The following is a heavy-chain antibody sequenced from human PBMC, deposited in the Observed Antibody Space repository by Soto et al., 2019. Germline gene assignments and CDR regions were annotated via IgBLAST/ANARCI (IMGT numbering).Heavy chain of an antibody. V-gene: IGHV6-1*01. CDR2: TYYRSKWYN. D-gene: IGHD6-19*01. CDR3: ARQAVADPYYYYYMDG. Sequence: SQTLSLTCAISGDSVSSNSAAWNWIRQSPSRGLEWLGRTYYRSKWYNDYAVSVKSRITINPDTSKNQFSLQLNSVTPEDTAVYYCARQAVADPYYYYYMDGWGKGTMVTVSS. J-gene: IGHJ6*03. CDR1: GDSVSSNSAA.